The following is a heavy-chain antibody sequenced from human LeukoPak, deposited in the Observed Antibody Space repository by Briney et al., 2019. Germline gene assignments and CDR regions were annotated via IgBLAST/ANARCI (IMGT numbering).Heavy chain of an antibody. CDR3: STDDTYYYDTSGYYALGDAFDI. V-gene: IGHV3-15*01. CDR2: IKSKTDVGTT. D-gene: IGHD3-22*01. J-gene: IGHJ3*02. Sequence: PGGSLRLSCAASGFTFSNAWTSWVREAPGKGLEWVVRIKSKTDVGTTDYALPVKGRLTISRDDSKNTLYLQMNSLKTEDTAVYYCSTDDTYYYDTSGYYALGDAFDIWGQGTMVTVSS. CDR1: GFTFSNAW.